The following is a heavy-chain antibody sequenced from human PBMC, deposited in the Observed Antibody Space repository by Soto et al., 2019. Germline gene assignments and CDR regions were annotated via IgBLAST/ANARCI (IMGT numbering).Heavy chain of an antibody. CDR1: GGSISSYY. Sequence: SETLSLTCTVSGGSISSYYWSWIRQPPGKGPEWIGYIYYSGSTNYNPSLKSRVTISVDTSKNQFSLKLSSVTAADTAVYYCARAGHTYYDFWSGYYWNWFDPWGQGTLVTVSS. D-gene: IGHD3-3*01. V-gene: IGHV4-59*01. CDR3: ARAGHTYYDFWSGYYWNWFDP. J-gene: IGHJ5*02. CDR2: IYYSGST.